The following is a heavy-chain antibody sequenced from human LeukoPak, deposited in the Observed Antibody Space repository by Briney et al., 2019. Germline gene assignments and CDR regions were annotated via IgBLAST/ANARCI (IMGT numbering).Heavy chain of an antibody. J-gene: IGHJ6*03. Sequence: SETLSLTCTVSGGSISSYYWSWIRQPPGKGLEWIGYINYSGSTNYNPSLKSRVTISVDTSKNQFSLKLSSVTAADTAVYYCARGRGSGWNYYYYYVTSGAKGPRSPSP. CDR3: ARGRGSGWNYYYYYVTS. CDR1: GGSISSYY. CDR2: INYSGST. V-gene: IGHV4-59*12. D-gene: IGHD6-19*01.